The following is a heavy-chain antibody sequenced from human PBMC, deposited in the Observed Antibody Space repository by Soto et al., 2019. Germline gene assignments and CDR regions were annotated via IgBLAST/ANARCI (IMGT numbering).Heavy chain of an antibody. CDR1: GYTLTSHA. J-gene: IGHJ4*02. CDR3: ARDITVFGVVVISGFDS. D-gene: IGHD3-3*01. Sequence: QVPLVQSGAEVKNPGASVRVSCEASGYTLTSHAMHWVRQAPGQSLEWVGWINAGPGNTKYSQKFQGRVTISRDTSASTVYLDLSRLTSEDTAVYYCARDITVFGVVVISGFDSWGQGTLVTVSS. V-gene: IGHV1-3*01. CDR2: INAGPGNT.